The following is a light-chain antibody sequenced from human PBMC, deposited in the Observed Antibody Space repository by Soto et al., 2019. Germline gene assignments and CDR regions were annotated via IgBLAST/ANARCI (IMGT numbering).Light chain of an antibody. Sequence: DIVLPQSPGTLSLSPGERATLSWRASQSVSNNYLAWYQQKPGQAPRLLVFAASTRATGIPARFSGSGSGTEFTLTISSLQSEDSAVFYCQQYNNWPPTFGQGTRLEIK. CDR1: QSVSNN. CDR2: AAS. J-gene: IGKJ5*01. V-gene: IGKV3-15*01. CDR3: QQYNNWPPT.